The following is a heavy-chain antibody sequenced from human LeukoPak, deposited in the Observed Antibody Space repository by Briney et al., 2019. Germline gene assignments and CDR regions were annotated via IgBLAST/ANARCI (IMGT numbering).Heavy chain of an antibody. CDR3: AKGIAANAYYYCDMDV. CDR2: ISGSGGGT. J-gene: IGHJ6*02. Sequence: GGPLSFSFEAPEFTFTTYAISWVGQAPGRGLRWVSVISGSGGGTYYADSVKGRFTISRDNSKNTLYLQMNSLRADDTAVYSCAKGIAANAYYYCDMDVWGQGTTVTVFS. CDR1: EFTFTTYA. D-gene: IGHD6-13*01. V-gene: IGHV3-23*01.